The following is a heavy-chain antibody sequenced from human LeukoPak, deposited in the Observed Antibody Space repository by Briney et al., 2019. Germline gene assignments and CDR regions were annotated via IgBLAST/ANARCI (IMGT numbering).Heavy chain of an antibody. V-gene: IGHV3-23*01. CDR3: ARDYDYGDYPGY. Sequence: PGGSLRLSCAASGFTFSSYGMSWVRQAPGKGLEWVSVISGSGGTTYYADSVKGRFTISRDNAKNSLYLQMNSLRAEDTALYYCARDYDYGDYPGYWGQGTLVTVSS. J-gene: IGHJ4*02. CDR2: ISGSGGTT. CDR1: GFTFSSYG. D-gene: IGHD4-17*01.